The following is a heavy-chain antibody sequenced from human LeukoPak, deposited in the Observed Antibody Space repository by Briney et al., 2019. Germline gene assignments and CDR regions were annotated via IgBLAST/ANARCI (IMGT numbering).Heavy chain of an antibody. CDR1: GGSFNDYY. V-gene: IGHV4-34*01. CDR2: INLRGST. D-gene: IGHD1-14*01. CDR3: ARTTEARMFDP. Sequence: SETLSLTCAVYGGSFNDYYWNWIRQPPGKGLEWIGEINLRGSTTYDPSLKSRVTISIDTSKNQFSLGLNSVIAADTAVYYCARTTEARMFDPWGQGTLVTVSS. J-gene: IGHJ5*02.